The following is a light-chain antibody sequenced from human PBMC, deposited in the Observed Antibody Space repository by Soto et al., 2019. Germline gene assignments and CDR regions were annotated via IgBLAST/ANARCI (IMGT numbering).Light chain of an antibody. Sequence: DIVMTQSPLSLPVTPGEPAYISCRSSQSLLHSNGYNYLDWYLQKPGQSPQLLIYLGSNRASGVPDRFSGSGSGTDFTLEISRVEAEDVGVYYCMQTLQSWTFGQGTKVEIK. V-gene: IGKV2-28*01. J-gene: IGKJ1*01. CDR2: LGS. CDR1: QSLLHSNGYNY. CDR3: MQTLQSWT.